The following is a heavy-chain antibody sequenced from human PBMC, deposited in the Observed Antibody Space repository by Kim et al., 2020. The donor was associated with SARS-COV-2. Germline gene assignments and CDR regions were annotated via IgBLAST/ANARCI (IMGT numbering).Heavy chain of an antibody. V-gene: IGHV3-30*07. CDR3: ARDVQLWSFDAFDI. J-gene: IGHJ3*02. D-gene: IGHD5-18*01. Sequence: ADSVKGRFTISRDNSKNTLYLQMNSLRAEDTAVYYCARDVQLWSFDAFDIWGQGTMVTVSS.